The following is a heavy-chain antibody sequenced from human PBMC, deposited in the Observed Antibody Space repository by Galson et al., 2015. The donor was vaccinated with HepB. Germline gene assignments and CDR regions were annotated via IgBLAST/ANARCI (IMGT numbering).Heavy chain of an antibody. J-gene: IGHJ6*02. D-gene: IGHD3-3*01. CDR1: GFTFSSYG. CDR2: ISYDGSNK. V-gene: IGHV3-30*03. CDR3: ARDTPFYDFWSGYHYYYYGMDV. Sequence: SLRLSCAASGFTFSSYGMHWVRQAPGKGLEWVAVISYDGSNKYYADSVKGRFTISRDNAKNSLYLQMNSLRAEDTAVYYCARDTPFYDFWSGYHYYYYGMDVWGQGTTVTVSS.